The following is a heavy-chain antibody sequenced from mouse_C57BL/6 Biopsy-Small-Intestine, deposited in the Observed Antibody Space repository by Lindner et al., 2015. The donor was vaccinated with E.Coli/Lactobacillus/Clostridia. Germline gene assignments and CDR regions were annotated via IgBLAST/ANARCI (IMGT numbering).Heavy chain of an antibody. J-gene: IGHJ4*01. CDR3: ARDIDYGGDY. V-gene: IGHV1-66*01. CDR2: IYPGSGNT. CDR1: GYSFTSYY. Sequence: VQLQESGPELVKPGASVKISCKASGYSFTSYYIHWVKQRPGQGLEWIGWIYPGSGNTKYNEKFKGKATLTADTSSSTAYMQLSSLTSEDSAVYYCARDIDYGGDYWGQGTSVTVSS. D-gene: IGHD2-4*01.